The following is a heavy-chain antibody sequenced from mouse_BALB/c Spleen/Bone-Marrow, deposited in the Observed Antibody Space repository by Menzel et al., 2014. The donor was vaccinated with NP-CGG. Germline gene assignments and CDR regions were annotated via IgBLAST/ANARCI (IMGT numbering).Heavy chain of an antibody. CDR2: IRNKANGYTT. V-gene: IGHV7-3*02. CDR1: GFTFTDYY. Sequence: EVQVVESGGGLVQPGGSLRLSCATSGFTFTDYYMSWVRQPPGKALEWLGFIRNKANGYTTEYSASVKGRFTISRDNSQSILYLQMNTLRAEDSATYYCARDNYYVYHWYFDVWGAGTTVTVSS. J-gene: IGHJ1*01. CDR3: ARDNYYVYHWYFDV. D-gene: IGHD1-2*01.